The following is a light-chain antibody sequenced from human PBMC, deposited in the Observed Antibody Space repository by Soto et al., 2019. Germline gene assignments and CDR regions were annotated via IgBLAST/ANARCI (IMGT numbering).Light chain of an antibody. CDR3: QQWNSYSRT. V-gene: IGKV1-5*01. CDR1: QSISSW. J-gene: IGKJ1*01. Sequence: DIQMTQSPPTLSASVGDRVTITCRASQSISSWLAWCHQKPGKAPKFLIYDASSLESGVPSRFSFSGSGTKFTLTISSLQPDDFATYYYQQWNSYSRTVGQGTKEETK. CDR2: DAS.